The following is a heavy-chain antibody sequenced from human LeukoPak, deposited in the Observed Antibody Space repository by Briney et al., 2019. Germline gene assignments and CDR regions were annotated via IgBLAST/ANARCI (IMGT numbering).Heavy chain of an antibody. CDR1: GYTFTSYG. D-gene: IGHD6-13*01. CDR2: ISAHNGNT. CDR3: ARVGGSPYYYYGMDV. V-gene: IGHV1-18*01. Sequence: ASVKVSCKASGYTFTSYGISWVRQAPGQGLEWMGWISAHNGNTNYAQKLQGRVTMTTDTSTSTAYMELRSLRSDDTAVYYCARVGGSPYYYYGMDVWGQGTTVTVSS. J-gene: IGHJ6*02.